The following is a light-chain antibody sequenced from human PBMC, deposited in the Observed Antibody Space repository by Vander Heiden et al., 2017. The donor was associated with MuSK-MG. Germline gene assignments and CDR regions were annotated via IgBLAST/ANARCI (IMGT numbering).Light chain of an antibody. J-gene: IGKJ3*01. Sequence: DVQVTQSPYSLSASVGDRVTITCQASHHISDALSWHQQKPGKVPNVLIYDASKLEIGVPSRFSGGGSGTHFNLTIDNLQPEDLATYFCQQYADLPFTFGHGTTVDLK. CDR2: DAS. V-gene: IGKV1-33*01. CDR1: HHISDA. CDR3: QQYADLPFT.